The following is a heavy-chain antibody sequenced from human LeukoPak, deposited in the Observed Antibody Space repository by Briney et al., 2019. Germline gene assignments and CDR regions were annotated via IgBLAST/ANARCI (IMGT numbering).Heavy chain of an antibody. Sequence: ASVKVSCKASGYTFTSYYMHWVRQAPGQGLEWMGWINPNSGGTNYAQKFQGRVTMTRDTSISTAYMELSRLRSDDTAVYYCARLGGYGDYVGVGYWGQGTLVTVSS. V-gene: IGHV1-2*02. J-gene: IGHJ4*02. D-gene: IGHD4-17*01. CDR2: INPNSGGT. CDR3: ARLGGYGDYVGVGY. CDR1: GYTFTSYY.